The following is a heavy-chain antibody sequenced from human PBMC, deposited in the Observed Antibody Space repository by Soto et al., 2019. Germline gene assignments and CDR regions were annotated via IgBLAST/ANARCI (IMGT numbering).Heavy chain of an antibody. CDR2: ISGSGGST. V-gene: IGHV3-23*01. CDR3: AKFPHHSGYSSSWYVDY. Sequence: GGSLRLSCAASGFTFSSYAMSWVRQAPGKGLEWVSAISGSGGSTYYADSVKGRFTISRDNSKNTLYLQMNSLRAEDTAVYYCAKFPHHSGYSSSWYVDYWGQGTLVTVSS. CDR1: GFTFSSYA. D-gene: IGHD6-13*01. J-gene: IGHJ4*02.